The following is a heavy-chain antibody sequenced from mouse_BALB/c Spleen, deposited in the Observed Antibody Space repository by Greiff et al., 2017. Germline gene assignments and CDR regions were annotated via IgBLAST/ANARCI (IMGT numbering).Heavy chain of an antibody. V-gene: IGHV1S56*01. Sequence: QVHVKQSGAELVKPGASVKLSCKASGYTFTSYDINWVRQRPEQGLEWIGWIFPGDGSTKYNEKFKGKATLTTDKSSSTAYMQLSRLTSEDSADYFCASGDDYDGWFAYWGQGTLVTVSA. CDR1: GYTFTSYD. CDR3: ASGDDYDGWFAY. J-gene: IGHJ3*01. D-gene: IGHD2-4*01. CDR2: IFPGDGST.